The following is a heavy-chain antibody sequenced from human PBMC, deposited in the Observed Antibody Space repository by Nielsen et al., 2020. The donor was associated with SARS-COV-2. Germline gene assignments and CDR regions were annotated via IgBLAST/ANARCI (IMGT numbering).Heavy chain of an antibody. J-gene: IGHJ4*01. CDR3: ARAHYVWGSYRSYYFDY. V-gene: IGHV4-39*07. CDR2: INHSGST. D-gene: IGHD3-16*02. Sequence: SETLSLTCTVSGGSISSSSYYWSWVRQPPGKGLEWIGEINHSGSTNYDPSLKSRVTISVDTSKNQFSLKLSSVTAADTAVYYCARAHYVWGSYRSYYFDYWGRGTLVTVSS. CDR1: GGSISSSSYY.